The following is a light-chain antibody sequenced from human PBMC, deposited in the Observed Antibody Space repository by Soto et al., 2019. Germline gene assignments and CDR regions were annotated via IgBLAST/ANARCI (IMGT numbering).Light chain of an antibody. CDR2: SNN. V-gene: IGLV1-47*02. CDR3: AAWDDSLSGQV. Sequence: QSVLTQPPSASGTPGQRVTISCSGSSSNIGSNYVYWYQQLPGTAPKLPIYSNNQRPSGVPDRFSGSKSGTSASLAISGLRSEDEADYYCAAWDDSLSGQVFGTGTKVTVL. CDR1: SSNIGSNY. J-gene: IGLJ1*01.